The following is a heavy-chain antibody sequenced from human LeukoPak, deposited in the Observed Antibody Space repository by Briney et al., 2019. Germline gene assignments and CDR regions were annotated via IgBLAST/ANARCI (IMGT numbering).Heavy chain of an antibody. CDR2: INPSGGST. J-gene: IGHJ4*02. CDR1: GYTFTSYY. D-gene: IGHD3-16*02. CDR3: ARDKYDYVWGSYRYKEYYFDY. Sequence: ASVKVSCKASGYTFTSYYMHWVRQAPGQGLEWMGVINPSGGSTRNAQKFQGRVTMTRDTSTSTVYMELSSLRSEDTAVYYCARDKYDYVWGSYRYKEYYFDYWGQGTLVTVSS. V-gene: IGHV1-46*01.